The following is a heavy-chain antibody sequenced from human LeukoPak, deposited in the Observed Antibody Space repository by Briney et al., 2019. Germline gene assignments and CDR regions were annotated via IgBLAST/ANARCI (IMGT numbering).Heavy chain of an antibody. CDR3: ARAQHYYYYQDV. J-gene: IGHJ6*03. CDR2: INPNSGGT. CDR1: GYTFTGYY. Sequence: GASVKVSCKASGYTFTGYYMHWVRQAPGQGLEWMGWINPNSGGTNYAQKFQGRVTMTRDTSISTAYMELSRLRSDDTDVYYCARAQHYYYYQDVWGKGTTVTVSS. V-gene: IGHV1-2*02.